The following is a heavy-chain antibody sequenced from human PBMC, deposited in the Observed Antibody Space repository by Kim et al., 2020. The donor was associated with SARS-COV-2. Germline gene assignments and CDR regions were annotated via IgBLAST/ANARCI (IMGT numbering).Heavy chain of an antibody. Sequence: SETLSLTCTVSGGSISSYYWSWIRQPPGKGLEWIGYIYYSGSTNYNPSLKSRVTISVDTSKNQFSLKLSSVTAADTAVYYCARGVSSSWFFQHWGQGTLVTVSS. V-gene: IGHV4-59*01. CDR3: ARGVSSSWFFQH. CDR1: GGSISSYY. CDR2: IYYSGST. J-gene: IGHJ1*01. D-gene: IGHD6-13*01.